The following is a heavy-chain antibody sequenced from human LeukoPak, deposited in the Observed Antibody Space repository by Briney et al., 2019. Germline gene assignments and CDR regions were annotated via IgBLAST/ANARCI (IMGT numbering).Heavy chain of an antibody. J-gene: IGHJ4*02. CDR2: IIPIFGTA. V-gene: IGHV1-69*05. CDR1: GGTFSSYA. D-gene: IGHD2-2*01. CDR3: ARSKDIVVVPADQGEFDY. Sequence: SVKVSCKASGGTFSSYAISWVRQAPGQGLEWMGGIIPIFGTANYAQKFQGRVTITTDESTSTAYIELSSLRSEDTAVYYCARSKDIVVVPADQGEFDYWGQGTLVTVSS.